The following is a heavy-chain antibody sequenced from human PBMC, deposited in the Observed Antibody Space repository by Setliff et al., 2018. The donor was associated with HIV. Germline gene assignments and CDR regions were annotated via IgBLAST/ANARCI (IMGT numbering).Heavy chain of an antibody. D-gene: IGHD2-21*01. V-gene: IGHV1-46*01. CDR2: IIPVFRTA. CDR1: GYTFTSYY. CDR3: ARSAYCGGDCYSFWDY. Sequence: ASVKVSCKASGYTFTSYYIHWVRQAPGQGLEWMGWIIPVFRTANYAQKFQGRVTITRETSASIAYMELSSLRSEDTAVYYCARSAYCGGDCYSFWDYWGQGTLVTVSS. J-gene: IGHJ4*02.